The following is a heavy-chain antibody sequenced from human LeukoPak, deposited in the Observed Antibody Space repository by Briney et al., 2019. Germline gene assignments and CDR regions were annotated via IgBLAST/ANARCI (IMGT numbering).Heavy chain of an antibody. Sequence: PGGSLRLSCAASGFTFSSYAMSWVRQAPGKGLEWVSAISGSGGSTYYADSVKGRFTISRDSSKNTLYLQMNSLRAEDTAVYYCAKKYDSSGSFFDCWGQGTLVTVSS. CDR3: AKKYDSSGSFFDC. J-gene: IGHJ4*02. CDR2: ISGSGGST. V-gene: IGHV3-23*01. D-gene: IGHD3-22*01. CDR1: GFTFSSYA.